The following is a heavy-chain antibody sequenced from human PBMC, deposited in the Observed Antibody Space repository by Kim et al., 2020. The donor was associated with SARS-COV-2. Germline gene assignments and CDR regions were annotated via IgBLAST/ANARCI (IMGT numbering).Heavy chain of an antibody. V-gene: IGHV1-2*02. D-gene: IGHD5-12*01. CDR2: INPNSGGT. Sequence: ASVKVSCKASGYTFTGYYMHWVRQAPGQGLEWMGWINPNSGGTNYAQKFQGRVTMTRDTSISTAYMELSRLRSDDTAVYYCARVPIGYEYYFDYWGQGTLVTVSS. J-gene: IGHJ4*02. CDR3: ARVPIGYEYYFDY. CDR1: GYTFTGYY.